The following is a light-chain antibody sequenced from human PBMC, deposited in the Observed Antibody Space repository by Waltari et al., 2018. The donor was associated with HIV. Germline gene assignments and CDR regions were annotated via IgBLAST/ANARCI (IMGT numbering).Light chain of an antibody. CDR3: SSYAGSNNLL. V-gene: IGLV2-8*01. CDR2: EVS. CDR1: SSDVGSYKF. J-gene: IGLJ2*01. Sequence: QSALTQPPSASGSPGQSVTISCTGTSSDVGSYKFFSWYKQHPGKAPKLLIFEVSKRPSGVPDRFSGSKSGNTASLTVSGLQPEDEADYYCSSYAGSNNLLFGGGTKLTVL.